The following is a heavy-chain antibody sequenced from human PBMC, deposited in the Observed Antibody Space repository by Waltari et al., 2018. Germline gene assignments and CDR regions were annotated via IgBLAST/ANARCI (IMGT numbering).Heavy chain of an antibody. Sequence: QVQLVQSGAEVKKPGSSVKVSCKASGGTFSSYAISWVRQAPGQGLEWMGGIIPIFGTANYAQKFQGRVTITTDESTSTAYMELSSLRSEDTAVYYCARNSGYDYRNPISFIKDAFDIWGQGPMVTVSS. D-gene: IGHD5-12*01. CDR3: ARNSGYDYRNPISFIKDAFDI. CDR2: IIPIFGTA. J-gene: IGHJ3*02. V-gene: IGHV1-69*05. CDR1: GGTFSSYA.